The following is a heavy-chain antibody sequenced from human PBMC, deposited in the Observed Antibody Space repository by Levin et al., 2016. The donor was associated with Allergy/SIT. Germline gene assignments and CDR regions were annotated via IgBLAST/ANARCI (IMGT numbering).Heavy chain of an antibody. CDR1: GVSVSNYY. Sequence: SETLSLTCTVSGVSVSNYYWTWMRQPAGKGLEWIGRLHTNGITNSNPSLKSRVTLSIETSKSQFSLKLTSVTAADTAVYYCARAPGGYQYFDYWGQGTLATVSS. CDR3: ARAPGGYQYFDY. V-gene: IGHV4-4*07. J-gene: IGHJ4*02. CDR2: LHTNGIT. D-gene: IGHD2-8*02.